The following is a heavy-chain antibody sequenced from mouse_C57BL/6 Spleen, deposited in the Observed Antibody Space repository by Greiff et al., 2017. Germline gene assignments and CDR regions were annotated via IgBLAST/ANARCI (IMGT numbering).Heavy chain of an antibody. CDR2: INPSNGGT. V-gene: IGHV1-53*01. CDR1: GYTFTSYW. J-gene: IGHJ2*01. CDR3: ARSRTTVVAEGNYVDY. D-gene: IGHD1-1*01. Sequence: QVQLKQPGTELVKPGASVKLSCKASGYTFTSYWMHWVKQRPGQGLEWIGNINPSNGGTNYNEKFKSKATLTVDKSSSTAYMQLSSLTSEDSAVYYCARSRTTVVAEGNYVDYWGQGTTLTVSS.